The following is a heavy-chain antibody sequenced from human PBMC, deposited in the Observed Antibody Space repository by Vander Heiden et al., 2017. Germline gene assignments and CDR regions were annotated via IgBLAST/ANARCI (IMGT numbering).Heavy chain of an antibody. V-gene: IGHV3-21*01. D-gene: IGHD2-15*01. CDR2: ISSSSTYI. J-gene: IGHJ4*02. CDR1: GFTFRRYS. CDR3: ASRGYCGGDNCLHHFDY. Sequence: EVQLVETGGGLVKPAGSLRLSCAASGFTFRRYSMSWVRQAPGKGLGWVSSISSSSTYIHYADSVKGRFTIYRDNAKNSLCLQMNSLRVEDTAVYYCASRGYCGGDNCLHHFDYWGQGTLVTASS.